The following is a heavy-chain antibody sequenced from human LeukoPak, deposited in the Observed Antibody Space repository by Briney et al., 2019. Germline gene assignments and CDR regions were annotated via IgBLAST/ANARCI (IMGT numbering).Heavy chain of an antibody. CDR1: GYTFTGYY. Sequence: ASVKVSCKASGYTFTGYYMHWVRQAPGQGLEWMGWINPNSGGTNYAQKFQGRVTMTRDTSISTAYMELSRLRSDDTAVYYCARLRGGYCSSTSCYGGYFDYWGQGTLVTVSS. D-gene: IGHD2-2*01. V-gene: IGHV1-2*02. J-gene: IGHJ4*02. CDR3: ARLRGGYCSSTSCYGGYFDY. CDR2: INPNSGGT.